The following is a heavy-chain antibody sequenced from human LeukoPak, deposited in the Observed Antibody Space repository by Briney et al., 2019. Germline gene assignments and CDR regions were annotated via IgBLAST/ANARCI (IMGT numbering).Heavy chain of an antibody. CDR1: GGTFSSYT. Sequence: SVKVSCKASGGTFSSYTISWVRQAPGQGLEWMGRIIPILGIANCAQKFQGRVTITADKSTSTAYMELSSLRSEDTAVYYCASKQEGFGELYPYYFDYWGQGTLVTVSS. CDR3: ASKQEGFGELYPYYFDY. D-gene: IGHD3-10*01. V-gene: IGHV1-69*02. CDR2: IIPILGIA. J-gene: IGHJ4*02.